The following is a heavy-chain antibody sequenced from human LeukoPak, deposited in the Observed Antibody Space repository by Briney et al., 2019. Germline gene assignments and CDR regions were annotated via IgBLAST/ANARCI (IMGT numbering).Heavy chain of an antibody. V-gene: IGHV4-4*09. D-gene: IGHD3-9*01. Sequence: PSETLSLTCTVSGGSISSYYWSWIRQPPGKGLEWIGYIYATGSTNYNPSLKSRVTISVDTSKNQFSLNLRSVTAADTAVYYCARSVFRLGGWRYAFDIWGQGTMVTVSS. CDR2: IYATGST. CDR1: GGSISSYY. J-gene: IGHJ3*02. CDR3: ARSVFRLGGWRYAFDI.